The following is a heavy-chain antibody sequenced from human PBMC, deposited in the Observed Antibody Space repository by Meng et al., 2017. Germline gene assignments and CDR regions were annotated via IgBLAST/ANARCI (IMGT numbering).Heavy chain of an antibody. J-gene: IGHJ4*02. CDR1: GFTVSSNY. V-gene: IGHV3-53*04. D-gene: IGHD5-18*01. Sequence: GESLKISCAASGFTVSSNYMSWVRQAPGKGLEWVSVIYSGGSTYYADSVKGRFTISRHNSKNTLYLQMNSLRAEDTAVYYCARDRPGYSYGLDYWGQGTLFTVSS. CDR2: IYSGGST. CDR3: ARDRPGYSYGLDY.